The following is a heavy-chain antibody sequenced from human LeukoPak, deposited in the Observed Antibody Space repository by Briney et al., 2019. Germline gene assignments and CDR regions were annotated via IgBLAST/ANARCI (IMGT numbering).Heavy chain of an antibody. CDR1: GFTFSSYA. CDR2: ISGSGGST. D-gene: IGHD1-26*01. CDR3: VKGQRGSYYYSDAFDI. Sequence: LTGGSLRLSCAASGFTFSSYAMSWVRQAPGKGLEWVSAISGSGGSTYYADSVKGRFTISRDNSKNTLYLQMSSLRAEDTAVYYCVKGQRGSYYYSDAFDIWGQGTMVTVSS. J-gene: IGHJ3*02. V-gene: IGHV3-23*01.